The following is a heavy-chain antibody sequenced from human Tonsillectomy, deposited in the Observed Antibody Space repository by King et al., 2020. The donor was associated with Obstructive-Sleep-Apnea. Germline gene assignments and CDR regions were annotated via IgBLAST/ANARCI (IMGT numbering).Heavy chain of an antibody. V-gene: IGHV4-38-2*02. CDR2: IYHSGST. Sequence: VQLQESGPGLVKPSETLSLTCTVSGYSISSGYYWGWIRQPPGKGLEWIRSIYHSGSTYYNPSLKSRVTISVDTSKNQFSLKLSSVTAADTAVYYCARYYGDYPYYFDYWGQGTLVTVSS. CDR3: ARYYGDYPYYFDY. J-gene: IGHJ4*02. CDR1: GYSISSGYY. D-gene: IGHD4-17*01.